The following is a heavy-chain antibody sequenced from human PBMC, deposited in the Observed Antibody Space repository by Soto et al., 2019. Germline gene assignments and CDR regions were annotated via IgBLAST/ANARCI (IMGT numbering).Heavy chain of an antibody. Sequence: PGGSLRLSCVGSGFTFSTYAITWVRQAPGKGLEWVSSISGSGDSTYYADPVKGRFTISRDNSKNTLYLQMNSLRAEDTAVYYCAQGNGGVPAWFDYWGQGTLVTVSS. CDR2: ISGSGDST. J-gene: IGHJ4*02. V-gene: IGHV3-23*01. CDR1: GFTFSTYA. D-gene: IGHD2-2*01. CDR3: AQGNGGVPAWFDY.